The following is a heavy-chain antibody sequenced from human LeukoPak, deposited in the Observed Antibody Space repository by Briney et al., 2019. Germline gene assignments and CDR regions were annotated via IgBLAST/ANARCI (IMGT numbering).Heavy chain of an antibody. CDR3: ANPTSYYYDSSGQ. Sequence: GGSLRLSCAASGFTFSSYAMSWVRQAPGKGLEWVSAISGSGGSTYYADSVKGRFTISRDNSKNTLYPQMNSLRAEDTAVYYCANPTSYYYDSSGQWGQGTLVTVSS. J-gene: IGHJ4*02. D-gene: IGHD3-22*01. CDR1: GFTFSSYA. V-gene: IGHV3-23*01. CDR2: ISGSGGST.